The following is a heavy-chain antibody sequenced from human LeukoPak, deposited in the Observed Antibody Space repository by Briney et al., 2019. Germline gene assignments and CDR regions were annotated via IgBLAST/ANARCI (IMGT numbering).Heavy chain of an antibody. D-gene: IGHD6-19*01. J-gene: IGHJ4*02. CDR2: ISSSSSYI. Sequence: GGSLRLSCAASGFTFSSYSMNWVRQAPGKGLEWVSSISSSSSYIYYADSVKGRFTISRDNAKNSLYLQMNSLRAEDTAVYYCARESLAVAGTFYWGQGTLVTGSS. CDR3: ARESLAVAGTFY. CDR1: GFTFSSYS. V-gene: IGHV3-21*01.